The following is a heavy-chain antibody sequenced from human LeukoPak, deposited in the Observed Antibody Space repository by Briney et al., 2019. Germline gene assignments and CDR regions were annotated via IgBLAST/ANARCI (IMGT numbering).Heavy chain of an antibody. D-gene: IGHD5-12*01. J-gene: IGHJ4*02. CDR2: IIPILGIA. Sequence: GASVKVSCKASGGTFSSYTISWVPQAPGQGLEWMGRIIPILGIANYAQKFQGRVTITADKSTSTAYMELSSLRSEDTAVYYCARAFSGYDYDYWGQGTLVTVSS. CDR3: ARAFSGYDYDY. CDR1: GGTFSSYT. V-gene: IGHV1-69*02.